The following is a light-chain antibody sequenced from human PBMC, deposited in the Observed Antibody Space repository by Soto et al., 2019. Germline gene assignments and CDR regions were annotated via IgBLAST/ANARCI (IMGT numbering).Light chain of an antibody. CDR3: MCYAGGNNWV. CDR2: DVT. CDR1: SSDVGTHGY. J-gene: IGLJ3*02. Sequence: QSALTQPPSASGSPGQSVTISCTGTSSDVGTHGYVSWYQQHAGKAPKLMIYDVTKRPSGVPDRFSGSKSANTPSLTVSGLQAEDEADYYCMCYAGGNNWVFGGGTKVTVL. V-gene: IGLV2-8*01.